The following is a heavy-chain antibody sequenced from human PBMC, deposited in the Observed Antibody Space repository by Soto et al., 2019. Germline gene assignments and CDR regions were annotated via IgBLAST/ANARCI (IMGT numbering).Heavy chain of an antibody. V-gene: IGHV1-8*01. D-gene: IGHD2-8*01. J-gene: IGHJ6*02. CDR3: ARGTLVLMVYVGDDYYGMDF. CDR1: GYTFTSYD. Sequence: QVQLVQSGAEVKKPGASVKVSCKASGYTFTSYDINWVRQATGQGLEWMGWMNPNSGNTGYEQKFQGRVPMTRNTYISTGYMELSSLRSEATAVYYGARGTLVLMVYVGDDYYGMDFWGQGTTVTVSS. CDR2: MNPNSGNT.